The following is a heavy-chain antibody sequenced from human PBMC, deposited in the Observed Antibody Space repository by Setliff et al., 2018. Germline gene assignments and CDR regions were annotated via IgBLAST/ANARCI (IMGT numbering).Heavy chain of an antibody. J-gene: IGHJ6*03. V-gene: IGHV1-69*05. CDR2: IIPIFGTT. Sequence: EASVKVSCKASRGTFSSYGITWVRQAPGQGLEWMGGIIPIFGTTDYAQKFQGRVTITTDESTSTAYMEMSSLRSEDTAVYYCARERGDIVSTTSYYYYMDVWGKGTTVTVSS. CDR3: ARERGDIVSTTSYYYYMDV. D-gene: IGHD5-12*01. CDR1: RGTFSSYG.